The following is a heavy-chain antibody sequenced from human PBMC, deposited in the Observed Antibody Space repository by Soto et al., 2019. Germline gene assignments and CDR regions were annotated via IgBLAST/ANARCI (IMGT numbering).Heavy chain of an antibody. CDR2: IYPGDSDT. D-gene: IGHD2-15*01. J-gene: IGHJ6*02. CDR3: ARQSPPARGSDKYYYYYYGMDV. CDR1: GYSFTSYW. V-gene: IGHV5-51*01. Sequence: GESLKISCKGSGYSFTSYWIGWVRQMPGKGLEWMGIIYPGDSDTRYSPSFQGQVTISADKSISTAYLQWSSLKASDTAMYYCARQSPPARGSDKYYYYYYGMDVWGQGTTVTVSS.